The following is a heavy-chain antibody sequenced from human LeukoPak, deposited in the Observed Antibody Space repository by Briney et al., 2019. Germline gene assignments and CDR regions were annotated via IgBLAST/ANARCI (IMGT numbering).Heavy chain of an antibody. CDR1: GFTFSDHY. D-gene: IGHD6-13*01. CDR3: ARGGSSSSWYPFDY. J-gene: IGHJ4*02. Sequence: GGSLRLSCAASGFTFSDHYMDWVRQAPGKGVKWVGRIRNKANSYTTEYAASVKGRFTISRDDSKNSLYLQMNSLKTEDTAVYYCARGGSSSSWYPFDYWGQGTLVTVSS. CDR2: IRNKANSYTT. V-gene: IGHV3-72*01.